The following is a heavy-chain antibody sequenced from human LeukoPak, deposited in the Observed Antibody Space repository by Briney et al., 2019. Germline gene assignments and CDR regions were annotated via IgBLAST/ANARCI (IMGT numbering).Heavy chain of an antibody. Sequence: ASVKVSCKASGGTFSSYAISWVRQAPGQGLEWMGRIIPIFGTANYAQKFQGRVTITTDESTSTAYMELSSLRSEDTAVYYCVRGYYYDSSGYYYFDYWGQGTLVTVS. CDR1: GGTFSSYA. J-gene: IGHJ4*02. CDR2: IIPIFGTA. D-gene: IGHD3-22*01. V-gene: IGHV1-69*05. CDR3: VRGYYYDSSGYYYFDY.